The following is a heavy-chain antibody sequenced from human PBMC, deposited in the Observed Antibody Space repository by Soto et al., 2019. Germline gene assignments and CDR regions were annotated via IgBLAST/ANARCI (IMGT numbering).Heavy chain of an antibody. J-gene: IGHJ6*02. CDR3: ARGPVMTATVNYGLGD. CDR2: ISGNNGNT. CDR1: GYSFTNYG. V-gene: IGHV1-18*01. D-gene: IGHD5-18*01. Sequence: ASVKVSCKASGYSFTNYGINWVLQAPGQGLEWMGWISGNNGNTNYAQKFQGRVIMTTDTSTTTASIELSSLRSDDTAVYYCARGPVMTATVNYGLGDWGQGTTVTVCS.